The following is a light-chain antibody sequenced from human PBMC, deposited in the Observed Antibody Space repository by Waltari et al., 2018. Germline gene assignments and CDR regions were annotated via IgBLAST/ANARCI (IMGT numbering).Light chain of an antibody. CDR1: QGVSSA. V-gene: IGKV3-20*01. CDR3: QHYLRLPVT. Sequence: EIVLTQSPGTLSLPLGERATVSCRASQGVSSALAWYQQKPGQAPRPLIYGASTRATGIPDRFSGSGSGTDFSLTISRLEPDDFAVYYCQHYLRLPVTFGQGTTVEI. J-gene: IGKJ1*01. CDR2: GAS.